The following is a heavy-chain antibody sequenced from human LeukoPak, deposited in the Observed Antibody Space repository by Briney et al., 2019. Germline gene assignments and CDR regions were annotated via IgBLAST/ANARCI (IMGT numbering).Heavy chain of an antibody. CDR2: IRYGGSNK. CDR3: AKDNYYYYYGMDV. J-gene: IGHJ6*02. Sequence: GGSLRLSCAASGFTFSSYGMHWVRQAPGKGLEWVSFIRYGGSNKYYADSVKGRFTISRDNSKNTLYLQMNSLRAEDTAVYYCAKDNYYYYYGMDVWGQGTTVTVSS. V-gene: IGHV3-30*02. CDR1: GFTFSSYG.